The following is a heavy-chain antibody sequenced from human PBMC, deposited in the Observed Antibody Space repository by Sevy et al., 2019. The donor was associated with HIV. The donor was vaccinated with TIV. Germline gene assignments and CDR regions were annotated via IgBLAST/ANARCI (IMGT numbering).Heavy chain of an antibody. Sequence: GGSLRLSCAASGFTFSNFEMNWVRQAPGKGLEWVSYITSSGSTIYYADSVQGRFTISRDNAKNSLFLQMNSLRFEDTAVYYCARATYYYDSSGPYYFDYWGQGTLVTVSS. D-gene: IGHD3-22*01. CDR1: GFTFSNFE. J-gene: IGHJ4*02. V-gene: IGHV3-48*03. CDR3: ARATYYYDSSGPYYFDY. CDR2: ITSSGSTI.